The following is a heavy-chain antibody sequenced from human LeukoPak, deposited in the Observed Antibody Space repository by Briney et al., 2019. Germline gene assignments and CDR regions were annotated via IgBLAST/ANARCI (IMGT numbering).Heavy chain of an antibody. D-gene: IGHD6-25*01. J-gene: IGHJ6*02. Sequence: EASVTVSCTASGGTFSSYAISWVRQAPGQGLEWMGGIIPIFGTANYAQKFQGRVTITADESTSTAYMELSSLRSEDTAVYYCARDRLSDYYYYYGMDVWGQGTTVTVSS. V-gene: IGHV1-69*13. CDR1: GGTFSSYA. CDR2: IIPIFGTA. CDR3: ARDRLSDYYYYYGMDV.